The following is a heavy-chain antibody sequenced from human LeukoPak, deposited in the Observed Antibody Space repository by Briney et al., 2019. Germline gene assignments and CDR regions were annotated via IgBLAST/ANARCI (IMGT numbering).Heavy chain of an antibody. CDR1: GFSLSTSGMC. V-gene: IGHV2-70*11. D-gene: IGHD4-17*01. CDR2: IDRDDAN. J-gene: IGHJ4*02. Sequence: SCPKLLNHTQTLTLTCTVSGFSLSTSGMCVNWIRQPPGKALESLARIDRDDANYSSTSLKTRLTISKATSSTQVVLTMTHMAPVDTATYYCARILRDYGDSIDYWGQGTLVTVSS. CDR3: ARILRDYGDSIDY.